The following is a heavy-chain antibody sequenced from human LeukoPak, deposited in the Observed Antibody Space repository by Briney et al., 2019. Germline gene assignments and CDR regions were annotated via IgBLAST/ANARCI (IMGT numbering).Heavy chain of an antibody. D-gene: IGHD3-10*01. J-gene: IGHJ1*01. CDR1: GFTFSSYG. V-gene: IGHV3-30*02. CDR2: IRYDGSNK. CDR3: AKENYGSGSYYNPRAEYFQH. Sequence: GGSLRLSCAASGFTFSSYGMHWVRQAPGKGLEWVAFIRYDGSNKYYADSVKGRFTISRDNSKNTLYLQMNSLRAEDTAVYYCAKENYGSGSYYNPRAEYFQHWRQGTLVTVSS.